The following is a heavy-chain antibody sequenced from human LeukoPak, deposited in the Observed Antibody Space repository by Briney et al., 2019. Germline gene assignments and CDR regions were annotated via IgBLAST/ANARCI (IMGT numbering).Heavy chain of an antibody. D-gene: IGHD3-10*01. CDR1: GFTVSSNY. CDR2: IYSGGST. V-gene: IGHV3-53*05. J-gene: IGHJ4*02. Sequence: GGSLRLSCAASGFTVSSNYMSWVRQAPGKGLEWVSVIYSGGSTYYADSVKGRFTISRDNAKNSLYLQMNSLRAEDTALYYCAKSMVRGVIFDYWGQGTLVTVSS. CDR3: AKSMVRGVIFDY.